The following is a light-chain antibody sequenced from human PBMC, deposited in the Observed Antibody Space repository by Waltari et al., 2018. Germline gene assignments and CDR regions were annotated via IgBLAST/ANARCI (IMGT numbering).Light chain of an antibody. CDR3: QQSYSTPPT. J-gene: IGKJ1*01. V-gene: IGKV1-39*01. Sequence: DIQMTQSPSSLSASVGDRVTITCRASQSIRRYLNWYQQKPGKAPKLLIDAASSLQSVVPSRFSGSGSGTDFTLTISSLQPEDFATYYCQQSYSTPPTFGQGTKVEIK. CDR2: AAS. CDR1: QSIRRY.